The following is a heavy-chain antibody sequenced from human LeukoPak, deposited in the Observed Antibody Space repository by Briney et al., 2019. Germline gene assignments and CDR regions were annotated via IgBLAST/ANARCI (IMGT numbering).Heavy chain of an antibody. V-gene: IGHV4-59*01. CDR1: GGSLSNYY. Sequence: SETLSLTCTVSGGSLSNYYWSWIRQPPGKGLEWIGYIYYSGSTNYNPSLKSRVTISVDTSKNQFSLKLSSVTAADTAVYYCAREIDPWIGAYYFDYRGQGTLVTVSS. J-gene: IGHJ4*02. CDR2: IYYSGST. D-gene: IGHD3-16*01. CDR3: AREIDPWIGAYYFDY.